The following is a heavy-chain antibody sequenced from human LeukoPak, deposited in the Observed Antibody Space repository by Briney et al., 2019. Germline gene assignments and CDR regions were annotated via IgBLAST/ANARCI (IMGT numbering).Heavy chain of an antibody. CDR2: IYHSGST. CDR3: ALNYMDV. V-gene: IGHV4-38-2*02. J-gene: IGHJ6*03. CDR1: GYSISSGYY. Sequence: PSETLSLTCTVSGYSISSGYYWGWIRPPPGKGLEWIGSIYHSGSTYYNPSLKSRVTISVDTSKNQFSLKLSSVTAADTAVYYCALNYMDVWGKGTTVTVSS.